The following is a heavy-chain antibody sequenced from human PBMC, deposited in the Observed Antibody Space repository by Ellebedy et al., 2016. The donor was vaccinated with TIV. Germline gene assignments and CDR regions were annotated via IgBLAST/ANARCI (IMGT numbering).Heavy chain of an antibody. J-gene: IGHJ6*04. Sequence: MPSETLSLTCTVSGGSVNTDNLYWAWVRQPPGKGLEWIGSIYFSGNTFYSPSLKSRVTVSVDKSRNQFSFKLTSVTAADTALYFCASNSGSDSFYFGMNVWGKGTTVTVSS. D-gene: IGHD3-10*01. V-gene: IGHV4-39*01. CDR2: IYFSGNT. CDR1: GGSVNTDNLY. CDR3: ASNSGSDSFYFGMNV.